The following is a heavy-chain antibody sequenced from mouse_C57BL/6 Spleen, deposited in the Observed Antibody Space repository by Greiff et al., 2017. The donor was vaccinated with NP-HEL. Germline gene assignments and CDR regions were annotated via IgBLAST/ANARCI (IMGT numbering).Heavy chain of an antibody. D-gene: IGHD1-1*01. Sequence: EVQLQQSGPELVKPGASVKIPCKASGYTFTDYNMDWVKQSHGKSLEWIGDINPNNGGTIYNQKFKGKATLTVDKSSITAYMELRSLTSEDTAVYYFARLGTTVVDYYAMDYWGQGTSVTVSS. V-gene: IGHV1-18*01. CDR3: ARLGTTVVDYYAMDY. J-gene: IGHJ4*01. CDR1: GYTFTDYN. CDR2: INPNNGGT.